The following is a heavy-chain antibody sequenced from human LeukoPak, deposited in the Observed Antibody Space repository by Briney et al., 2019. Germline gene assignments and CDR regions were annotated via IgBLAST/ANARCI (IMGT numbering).Heavy chain of an antibody. J-gene: IGHJ6*04. CDR1: GYTFTSYH. V-gene: IGHV1-46*01. CDR2: ITPSNGFT. D-gene: IGHD6-13*01. CDR3: ARAGDSNWANYYYGLDV. Sequence: ASVKVSCKASGYTFTSYHIHWVRQAPGQGLEWMGIITPSNGFTTHAQKFQGRLTMTGDTSRSTVYMELNSLTSEDTAVYYCARAGDSNWANYYYGLDVWGKGTTVTVSS.